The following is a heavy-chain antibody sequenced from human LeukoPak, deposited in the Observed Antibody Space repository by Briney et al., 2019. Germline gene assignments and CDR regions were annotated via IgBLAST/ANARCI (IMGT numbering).Heavy chain of an antibody. CDR1: GYTFTSYG. J-gene: IGHJ4*02. D-gene: IGHD3-9*01. Sequence: ASLKVSCKASGYTFTSYGISWVRQAPGQGLEWMGWISAYNGNTNYAQKLQGRVTMTTDTSTSTAYMELRSLRSDDTAVYYCARTLIRDWLLYPGGQGTLVTVSS. CDR3: ARTLIRDWLLYP. V-gene: IGHV1-18*01. CDR2: ISAYNGNT.